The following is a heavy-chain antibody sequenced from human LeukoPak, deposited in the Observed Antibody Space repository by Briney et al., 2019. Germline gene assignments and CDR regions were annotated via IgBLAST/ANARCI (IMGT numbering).Heavy chain of an antibody. J-gene: IGHJ5*02. CDR3: ARDGGPGSGYYYEDWFDP. D-gene: IGHD3-22*01. CDR2: IYYSGST. CDR1: GGSISSSSYY. V-gene: IGHV4-39*07. Sequence: SETLPLTCTVSGGSISSSSYYWGWIRQPPGKGLEWIGSIYYSGSTYYNPSLKSRVTISVDTSKNQFSLKLSSVTAADTAVYYCARDGGPGSGYYYEDWFDPWGQGTLVTVSS.